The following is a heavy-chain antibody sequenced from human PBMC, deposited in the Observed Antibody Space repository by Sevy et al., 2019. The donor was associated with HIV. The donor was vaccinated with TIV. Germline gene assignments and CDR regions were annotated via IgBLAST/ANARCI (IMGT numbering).Heavy chain of an antibody. CDR3: AGRGRGGQQLVLGAFDI. J-gene: IGHJ3*02. CDR1: GGTFSSYA. Sequence: ASVKVSCKASGGTFSSYAISWVRQAPGQGLEWMGGIIPIFGTANYAQKFQGRVTITADESTGTAYMELSSLRSEDTAVDYCAGRGRGGQQLVLGAFDIWGQGTMVTVSS. CDR2: IIPIFGTA. D-gene: IGHD6-13*01. V-gene: IGHV1-69*13.